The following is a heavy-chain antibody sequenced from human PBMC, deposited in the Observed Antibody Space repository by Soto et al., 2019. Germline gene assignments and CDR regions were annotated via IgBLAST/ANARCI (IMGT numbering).Heavy chain of an antibody. CDR3: ARHTRGDSSGSKLDY. CDR2: IYSGGST. D-gene: IGHD3-22*01. V-gene: IGHV3-66*04. J-gene: IGHJ4*02. Sequence: EVQLVESGGGLVQPGGSLRLSCAASGFTVSSNYMSWVRQAPGKGLEWVSVIYSGGSTYYADSVKGRFTISRDNSKNTLYLQMNSLRAEDTAVYYCARHTRGDSSGSKLDYWGQGTLVTVSS. CDR1: GFTVSSNY.